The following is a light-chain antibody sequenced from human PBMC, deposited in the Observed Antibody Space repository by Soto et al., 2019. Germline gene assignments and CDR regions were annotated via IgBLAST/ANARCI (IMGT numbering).Light chain of an antibody. Sequence: QGVVTQPPSASGTPGQRVTISCSGSSSNIGNNPVNWYQQLPGTAPKLLLYNNNERPSGVPDRFSGSKSGTSASLAISGLQSEDEAEYYCAAWDASLYGPGFGGGTKLTVL. CDR3: AAWDASLYGPG. CDR2: NNN. CDR1: SSNIGNNP. V-gene: IGLV1-44*01. J-gene: IGLJ2*01.